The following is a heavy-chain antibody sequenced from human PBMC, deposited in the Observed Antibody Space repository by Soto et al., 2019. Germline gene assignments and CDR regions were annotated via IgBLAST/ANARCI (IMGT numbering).Heavy chain of an antibody. V-gene: IGHV4-39*02. CDR1: GGSVSSRSYF. D-gene: IGHD2-15*01. CDR2: INYRGTT. CDR3: ARLVACNGGSCKFDP. Sequence: QLQLQESGPGLVTPSETLSLTCTVSGGSVSSRSYFWAWVRQSPAKGLGWIGRINYRGTTFYIASLTSRSTISIYTSTNHFSLRLISVTAADTAVYYCARLVACNGGSCKFDPWGQGTLVTVSS. J-gene: IGHJ5*02.